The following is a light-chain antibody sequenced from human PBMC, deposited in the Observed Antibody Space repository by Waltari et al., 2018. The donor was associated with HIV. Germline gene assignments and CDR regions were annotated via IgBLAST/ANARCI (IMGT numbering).Light chain of an antibody. J-gene: IGLJ3*02. Sequence: QSALTQPASVSGSPRQSITISCTGTTSDIGDYNSDSWYQQHPGKAPKLMIYEVTKRPSGVSNRFSGSKSGNTASLTISGLQPEDEADYYCSSYTTSGTLLVFGGGTKLTVL. V-gene: IGLV2-14*01. CDR2: EVT. CDR1: TSDIGDYNS. CDR3: SSYTTSGTLLV.